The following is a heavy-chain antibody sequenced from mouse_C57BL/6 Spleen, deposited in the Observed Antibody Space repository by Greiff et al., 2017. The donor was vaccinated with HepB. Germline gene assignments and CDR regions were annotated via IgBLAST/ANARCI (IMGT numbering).Heavy chain of an antibody. V-gene: IGHV1-39*01. CDR3: ATDIYYGNFYAMDY. D-gene: IGHD2-1*01. CDR1: GYSFTDYN. CDR2: INPNYGTT. Sequence: EVKLMESGPELVKPGASVKISCKASGYSFTDYNMNWVKQSNGKSLEWIGVINPNYGTTSYNQKFKGKATLTVDQSSSTAYMQLNSLTSEDSAVYYCATDIYYGNFYAMDYWGQGTSVTVSS. J-gene: IGHJ4*01.